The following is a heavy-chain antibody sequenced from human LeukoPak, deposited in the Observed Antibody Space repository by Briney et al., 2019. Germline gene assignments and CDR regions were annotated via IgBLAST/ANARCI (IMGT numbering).Heavy chain of an antibody. CDR3: ARLGAVRGVVYYYYYYMDV. J-gene: IGHJ6*03. V-gene: IGHV1-69*06. D-gene: IGHD3-10*01. CDR1: GGTFSSYA. Sequence: GASVKVSCKASGGTFSSYAISWVRQAPGQGLEWMGGIIPIFGTANYAQKFQGRVTITADKSTSTAYMELSSLRSEDTAVYYCARLGAVRGVVYYYYYYMDVWGKGTTVTISS. CDR2: IIPIFGTA.